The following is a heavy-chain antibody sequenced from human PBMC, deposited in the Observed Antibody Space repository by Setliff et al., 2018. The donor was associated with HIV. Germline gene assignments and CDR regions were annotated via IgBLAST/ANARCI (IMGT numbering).Heavy chain of an antibody. CDR1: GFTFSSYW. D-gene: IGHD3-10*01. CDR2: INSDGSRT. J-gene: IGHJ5*02. Sequence: PGGSLRLSCAASGFTFSSYWMHWVRQAPGKGLVWVSRINSDGSRTYVAGPLKGRLSSSRDNSKNTLYLQMNSLRVEDTAVYYCAKFPVFKWFGERQGWFDLWGQGTLVTVSS. V-gene: IGHV3-74*01. CDR3: AKFPVFKWFGERQGWFDL.